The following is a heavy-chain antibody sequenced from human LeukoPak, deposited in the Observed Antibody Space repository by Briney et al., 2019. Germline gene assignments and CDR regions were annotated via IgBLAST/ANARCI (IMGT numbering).Heavy chain of an antibody. V-gene: IGHV4-39*01. CDR3: ARRLRVGAGHFDY. J-gene: IGHJ4*02. Sequence: SETLSLTCTVSGGSISISSYYWGWIRQPPGKGLEWIGSIYYSGSTYYNPSLKSRVTISVDTSKNQFSLKLSSVTAADTAVYYCARRLRVGAGHFDYWGQGTLVTVSS. D-gene: IGHD3-16*01. CDR1: GGSISISSYY. CDR2: IYYSGST.